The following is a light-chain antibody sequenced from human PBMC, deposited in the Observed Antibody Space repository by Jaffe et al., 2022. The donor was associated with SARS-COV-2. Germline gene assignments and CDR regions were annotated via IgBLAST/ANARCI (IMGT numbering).Light chain of an antibody. V-gene: IGKV2-24*01. Sequence: DVVLTQTPLSSPVTLGQPASISCRSSQSLVHSDGNMYLSWLQQRPGQPPRVLIHKTSNRFSGVPDRFSGSGAGTDFTLKISRVEAEDVGLYYCMQATQFPYTFGQGTKLEI. CDR2: KTS. J-gene: IGKJ2*01. CDR3: MQATQFPYT. CDR1: QSLVHSDGNMY.